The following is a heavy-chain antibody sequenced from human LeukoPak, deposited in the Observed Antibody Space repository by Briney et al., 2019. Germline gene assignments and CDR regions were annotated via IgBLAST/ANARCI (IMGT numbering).Heavy chain of an antibody. D-gene: IGHD1-26*01. Sequence: PSETLSLTCTVSGGSISSSSYYWGWIRQPPGKGLEWIGSIYYSGSTYYNPSLKSRVTISVDTSKNQFSLKLSSVTAADTAVYYCARRGAIDNYYYYGMDVWGQGTTVTVSS. CDR2: IYYSGST. CDR3: ARRGAIDNYYYYGMDV. V-gene: IGHV4-39*01. CDR1: GGSISSSSYY. J-gene: IGHJ6*02.